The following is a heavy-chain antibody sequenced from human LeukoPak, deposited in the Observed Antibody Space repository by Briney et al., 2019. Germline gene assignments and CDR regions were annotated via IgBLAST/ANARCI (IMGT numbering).Heavy chain of an antibody. V-gene: IGHV4-39*01. D-gene: IGHD4-17*01. CDR3: ARHIATGDYLNY. CDR2: IFYSGST. J-gene: IGHJ4*02. CDR1: GGSISSSNNY. Sequence: SSETLSLTCTVSGGSISSSNNYWGWIRQPPGQGLEWIGSIFYSGSTNYNPSLKSRVTISVDMSKNQFSLKVSSVTATDTAVYYCARHIATGDYLNYWGQGTLVTVSS.